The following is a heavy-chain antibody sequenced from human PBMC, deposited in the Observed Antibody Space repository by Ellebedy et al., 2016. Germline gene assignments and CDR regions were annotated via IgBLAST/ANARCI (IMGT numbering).Heavy chain of an antibody. Sequence: GGSLRLXCAASGFTFVDYAMHWVRQVPGKGLEWVSSISWNSGRIEYAQSVEGRFTISRDNAKNSLFLQMNSLRVEDAALYYCAKDISLGDAAAAPYYYYMDVWGKGTTVTVSS. D-gene: IGHD6-25*01. V-gene: IGHV3-9*01. CDR3: AKDISLGDAAAAPYYYYMDV. CDR2: ISWNSGRI. J-gene: IGHJ6*03. CDR1: GFTFVDYA.